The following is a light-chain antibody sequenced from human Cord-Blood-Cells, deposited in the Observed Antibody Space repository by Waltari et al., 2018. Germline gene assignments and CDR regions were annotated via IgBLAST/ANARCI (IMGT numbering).Light chain of an antibody. CDR2: DAS. CDR1: QSVSSY. Sequence: ESVLRQSLAPRALSPGERATLSCRASQSVSSYLAWYQQKPGQAPRLLIYDASNRATGIPARFSGSGSGTDFTLTISSLEPEDFAVYYCQQRSNWPLTFGGGTKVEIK. J-gene: IGKJ4*01. CDR3: QQRSNWPLT. V-gene: IGKV3-11*01.